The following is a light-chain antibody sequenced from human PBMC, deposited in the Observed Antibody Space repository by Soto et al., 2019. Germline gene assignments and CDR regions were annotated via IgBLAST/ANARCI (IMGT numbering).Light chain of an antibody. CDR1: QGIRNF. CDR2: AAS. Sequence: DIQMTQSPTSLSASVGDRVTITCRASQGIRNFVAWYQQKPGQATKLLIYAASTLQSGVPSRFSGSGSGTDFTLTINRLQPEDVATYSCQKYSSVPVFGPGTKVEIK. J-gene: IGKJ3*01. CDR3: QKYSSVPV. V-gene: IGKV1-27*01.